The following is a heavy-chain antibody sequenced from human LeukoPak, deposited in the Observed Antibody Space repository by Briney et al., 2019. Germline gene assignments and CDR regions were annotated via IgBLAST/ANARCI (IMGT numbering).Heavy chain of an antibody. J-gene: IGHJ3*02. CDR1: GGSTNFSSFY. Sequence: PSETLSLTCTVSGGSTNFSSFYWGWIRQPPGKGLEWIGSIYYSGNTYYNPSLQSRVTISVDTSKNQFSLKLSSVTAADTAVYYCARPHSSGWYRAFDIWGQGTMVTASS. D-gene: IGHD6-19*01. CDR3: ARPHSSGWYRAFDI. V-gene: IGHV4-39*01. CDR2: IYYSGNT.